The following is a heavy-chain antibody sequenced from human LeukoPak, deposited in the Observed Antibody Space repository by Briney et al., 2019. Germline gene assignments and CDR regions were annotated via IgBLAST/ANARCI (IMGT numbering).Heavy chain of an antibody. CDR3: AREVRWLPPQVGYYFDY. Sequence: SETLSLTCTVSGGSISSYYWSWIRQHPGKGLEWIGYIYYSGSTYYNPSLKSRVTISVDTSKNQFSLKLSSVTAADTAAYYCAREVRWLPPQVGYYFDYWGQGTLVTVSS. D-gene: IGHD5-24*01. V-gene: IGHV4-59*06. CDR2: IYYSGST. CDR1: GGSISSYY. J-gene: IGHJ4*02.